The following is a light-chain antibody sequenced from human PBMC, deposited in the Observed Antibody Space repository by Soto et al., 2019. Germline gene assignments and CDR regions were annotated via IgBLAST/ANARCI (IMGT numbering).Light chain of an antibody. V-gene: IGKV1-27*01. CDR3: QNYNSALT. CDR1: QDISNY. J-gene: IGKJ5*01. Sequence: IQLTQSASYLSASIGDTLTITCRASQDISNYLAWYQQTPGNLPKLLIYTASTLQSGVPSRFSGGGSGTDFTLTISSLQPEDVASDYCQNYNSALTFGQGTRLEIK. CDR2: TAS.